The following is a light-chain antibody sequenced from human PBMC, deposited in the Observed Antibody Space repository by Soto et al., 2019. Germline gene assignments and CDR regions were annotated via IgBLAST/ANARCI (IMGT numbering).Light chain of an antibody. CDR3: SSYTSSNNWV. Sequence: QSALTQPASVSGSPGQSITISCTGTSSDVGGYNYVSWYQQHPGKAPKVMIYEVSNRPSGVSNRCSGSKSGNTASLTISGLQAEAEADYYCSSYTSSNNWVFGGGTKLTVL. CDR2: EVS. CDR1: SSDVGGYNY. V-gene: IGLV2-14*01. J-gene: IGLJ3*02.